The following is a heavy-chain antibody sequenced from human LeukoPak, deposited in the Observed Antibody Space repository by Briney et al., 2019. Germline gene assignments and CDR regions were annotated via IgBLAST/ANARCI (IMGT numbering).Heavy chain of an antibody. CDR3: ATYCSHNSCHIGGGFQH. V-gene: IGHV4-61*02. D-gene: IGHD2-2*02. Sequence: PSETLSLTCTVSGGSISSGGYYWTWIRQPAGKGLEWIGRIYTSGSTNYNPSLNGRVTISVDTSRNQFSLKLTSVTAADTAVYYCATYCSHNSCHIGGGFQHWGQGTLVTVSS. CDR1: GGSISSGGYY. CDR2: IYTSGST. J-gene: IGHJ1*01.